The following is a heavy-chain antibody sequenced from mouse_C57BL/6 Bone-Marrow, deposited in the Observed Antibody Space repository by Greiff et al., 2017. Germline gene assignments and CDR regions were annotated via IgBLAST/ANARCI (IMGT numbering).Heavy chain of an antibody. CDR3: ARSPTGDAMDY. Sequence: EVQRVESGGGLVKPGGSLKLSCAASGFTFSDYGMHWVRQAPEKGLEWVAYISSGSSTIYYADTVKGRITISRDNAKNTLFLQMTSLRSEDTAMYYCARSPTGDAMDYWGQGTSVTVSS. D-gene: IGHD1-1*01. V-gene: IGHV5-17*01. CDR1: GFTFSDYG. J-gene: IGHJ4*01. CDR2: ISSGSSTI.